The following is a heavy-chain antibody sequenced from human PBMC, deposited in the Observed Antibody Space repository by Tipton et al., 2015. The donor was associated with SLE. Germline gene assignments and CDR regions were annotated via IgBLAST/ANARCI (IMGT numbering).Heavy chain of an antibody. CDR3: ARATTAIAPFDN. CDR1: GGSFSGYY. V-gene: IGHV4-34*01. CDR2: INHSGGT. J-gene: IGHJ4*02. D-gene: IGHD2-2*02. Sequence: TLSLTCAVYGGSFSGYYWSWIRQPPGKGLEWIAEINHSGGTNYNPSLKSRVTISVDTSKNQFSLKVTSVTAADTAVYYCARATTAIAPFDNWGQGTLVTVSS.